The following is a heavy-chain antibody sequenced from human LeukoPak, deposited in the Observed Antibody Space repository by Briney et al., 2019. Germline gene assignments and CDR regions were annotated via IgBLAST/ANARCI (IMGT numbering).Heavy chain of an antibody. CDR2: IIPIFGTA. Sequence: SVKVSCKASGGTFSSYAISWVRQAPGQGLEWMGGIIPIFGTANYAQKFQGRVTITADESTSTAYMEPSSLRSEDTAVYYCAAGWFGELLDYWGQGTLVTVSS. V-gene: IGHV1-69*13. CDR3: AAGWFGELLDY. D-gene: IGHD3-10*01. CDR1: GGTFSSYA. J-gene: IGHJ4*02.